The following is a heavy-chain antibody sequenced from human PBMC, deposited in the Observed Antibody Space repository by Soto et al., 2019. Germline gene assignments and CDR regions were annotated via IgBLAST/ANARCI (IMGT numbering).Heavy chain of an antibody. CDR3: AQGTTRTRMLAY. V-gene: IGHV2-5*02. Sequence: QLTLKESGPTLVKPTQALTLTCTFSGFSLSTSGVSVGWVRQPPGKALEWLALIFWDDDKLYSSGLTSRLTVTKDTSKNQVVLTVTNVDPVDTATYYCAQGTTRTRMLAYWGQEIRVSVSS. CDR1: GFSLSTSGVS. CDR2: IFWDDDK. J-gene: IGHJ4*02. D-gene: IGHD2-8*01.